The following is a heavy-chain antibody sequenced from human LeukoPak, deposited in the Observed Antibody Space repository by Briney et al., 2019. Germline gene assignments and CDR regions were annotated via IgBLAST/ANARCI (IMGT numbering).Heavy chain of an antibody. CDR2: IYPGDSDT. V-gene: IGHV5-51*01. CDR1: GYSFTSYW. Sequence: GESLKISCKGSGYSFTSYWIGWVRQMPGKGLEWMGIIYPGDSDTRYSPSFQGQVTISADKSISTAYLQWSSLKASDTAMYYCARPLNDYGDHDAFDIWGQGTMVTVSS. D-gene: IGHD4-17*01. CDR3: ARPLNDYGDHDAFDI. J-gene: IGHJ3*02.